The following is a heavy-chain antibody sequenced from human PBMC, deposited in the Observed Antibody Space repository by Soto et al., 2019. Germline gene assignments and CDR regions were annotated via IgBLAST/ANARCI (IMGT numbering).Heavy chain of an antibody. CDR3: ARDMGYYGSGSYYKSAFDI. J-gene: IGHJ3*02. CDR2: IYYSGST. V-gene: IGHV4-31*03. CDR1: GGSISSGGYY. D-gene: IGHD3-10*01. Sequence: QVQLQESGPGLVKPSQTLSLTCTVSGGSISSGGYYWSWIRQHPGKGLEWIGYIYYSGSTYYNPSLKRRVTISVDTSKNQFCLTLSSVTAADTAVYYCARDMGYYGSGSYYKSAFDIWGQGTMVTVS.